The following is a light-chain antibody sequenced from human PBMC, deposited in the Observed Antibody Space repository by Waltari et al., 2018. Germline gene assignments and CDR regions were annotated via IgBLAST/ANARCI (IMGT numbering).Light chain of an antibody. CDR1: QSVGSN. V-gene: IGKV3-15*01. CDR2: GAS. Sequence: ETMMTQSPGTLSVSPGQRATLSCRASQSVGSNLAWYQQKPGQAPRLLIYGASTRATGIPTRFAGSASGTEFTLTISSLQSEDFAVYYCQHYDNWPPSYTFGRGTKLEIE. J-gene: IGKJ2*01. CDR3: QHYDNWPPSYT.